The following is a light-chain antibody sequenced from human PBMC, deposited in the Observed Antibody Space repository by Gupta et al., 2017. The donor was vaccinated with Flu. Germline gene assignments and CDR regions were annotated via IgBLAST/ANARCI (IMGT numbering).Light chain of an antibody. J-gene: IGKJ2*01. CDR1: QSVSSN. V-gene: IGKV3D-15*01. CDR2: GAS. CDR3: QQYKNWPMYT. Sequence: ATLSVSPGERATRSCRASQSVSSNLAWYQQKPGQAPRRLIYGASTRATGIPARFSGSGSGTEFTLTISSLQSEDFAVYYCQQYKNWPMYTFGQGTKLEIK.